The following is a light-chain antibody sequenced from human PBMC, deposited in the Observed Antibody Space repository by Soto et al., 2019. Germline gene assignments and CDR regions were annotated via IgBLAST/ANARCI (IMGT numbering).Light chain of an antibody. CDR2: DAS. J-gene: IGKJ1*01. CDR3: QQYRDWPET. V-gene: IGKV3-15*01. CDR1: HSVSNN. Sequence: EIVMTQSPGTLSVSPGERATLSCRASHSVSNNLAWYQQKVGQSPRLLIYDASTRATGVPGRFSGSGSGTQFTLTSSSLLPEDFAVYYCQQYRDWPETFGQGTKVEIK.